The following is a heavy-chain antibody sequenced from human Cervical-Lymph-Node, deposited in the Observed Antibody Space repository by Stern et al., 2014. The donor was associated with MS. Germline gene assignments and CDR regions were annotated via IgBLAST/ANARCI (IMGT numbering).Heavy chain of an antibody. J-gene: IGHJ6*02. CDR3: SKDADTAMVYYYYGMDV. Sequence: VQLVESGGGVVQPGRSLRLSCAASGFTFSSYGMHWVRQAPGKGLEWGAVISYDGSNKYYADSVKGRFTISRDNSKNTLYLQMISLRAEDAAVYYCSKDADTAMVYYYYGMDVWGQGTTVTVSS. D-gene: IGHD5-18*01. V-gene: IGHV3-30*18. CDR1: GFTFSSYG. CDR2: ISYDGSNK.